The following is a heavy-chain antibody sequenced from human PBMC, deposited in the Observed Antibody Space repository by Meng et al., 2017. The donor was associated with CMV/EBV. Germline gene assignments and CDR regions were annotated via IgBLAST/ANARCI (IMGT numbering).Heavy chain of an antibody. D-gene: IGHD1-26*01. CDR3: ARDAYSGSYSLGLGY. CDR1: GDSVSSNSAA. CDR2: TYYRSKWYN. J-gene: IGHJ4*02. Sequence: LRLSCAISGDSVSSNSAAWNWIRQSPSRGLEWPGRTYYRSKWYNDYAVSVKSRITINPDTSKNQFSLQLNSVTPEDTAVYYCARDAYSGSYSLGLGYWGQGTLVTVSS. V-gene: IGHV6-1*01.